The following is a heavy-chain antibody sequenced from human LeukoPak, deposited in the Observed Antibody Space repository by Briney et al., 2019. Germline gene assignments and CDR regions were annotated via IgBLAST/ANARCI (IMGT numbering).Heavy chain of an antibody. D-gene: IGHD1-1*01. CDR1: GFTFSNYV. V-gene: IGHV4-34*01. Sequence: GSLRLSCATSGFTFSNYVMTWVRQLPGKGLEWIGEINHSGSTNYNPSLKSRVTISVDTSKNQFSLKLSSVTAADTAVYYCARVQETGTDGMDVWGQGTTVTVSS. J-gene: IGHJ6*02. CDR3: ARVQETGTDGMDV. CDR2: INHSGST.